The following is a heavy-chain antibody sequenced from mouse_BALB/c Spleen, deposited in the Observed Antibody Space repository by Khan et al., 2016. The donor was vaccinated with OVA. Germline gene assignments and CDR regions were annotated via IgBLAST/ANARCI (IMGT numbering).Heavy chain of an antibody. CDR1: GYSITSGYG. CDR3: ARTARIKY. V-gene: IGHV3-2*02. J-gene: IGHJ2*01. CDR2: ISYSGST. D-gene: IGHD1-2*01. Sequence: QVQESGPGLVKPSQSLSLTCTVTGYSITSGYGWNWIRQFPGNKLEWLAYISYSGSTNYNPSLNSRISITRDTSKNQFFLQLNSVTTEDTATYYCARTARIKYWGQGTTLTVSS.